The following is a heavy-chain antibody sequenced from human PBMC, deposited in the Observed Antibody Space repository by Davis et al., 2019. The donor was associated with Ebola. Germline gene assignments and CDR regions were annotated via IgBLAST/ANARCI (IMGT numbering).Heavy chain of an antibody. Sequence: GESLKISCAASGFTLSSFATHWARQAPGKRLEWLALISFDEGNKQFADAVKGRFSISRDNSINTVYLQMNSLRVEDTAVYYCGKGTTGGSYIVDYWGQGTLVTVSS. CDR2: ISFDEGNK. V-gene: IGHV3-30*18. J-gene: IGHJ4*02. CDR1: GFTLSSFA. CDR3: GKGTTGGSYIVDY. D-gene: IGHD3-10*01.